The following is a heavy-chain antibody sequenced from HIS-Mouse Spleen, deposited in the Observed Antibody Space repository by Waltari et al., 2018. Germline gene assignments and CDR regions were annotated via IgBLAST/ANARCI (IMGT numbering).Heavy chain of an antibody. CDR3: AKEFVMGITMVRGVIRDY. CDR2: ISWDGGST. CDR1: GFTFEDYA. D-gene: IGHD3-10*01. V-gene: IGHV3-43D*03. J-gene: IGHJ4*02. Sequence: EVQLVESGGVVVQPGGSLRLSCAASGFTFEDYAMHWVRQAPGKGLEWVSLISWDGGSTYYADSVKGRFTISRDNSKNSLYLQMNSLRAEDTALYYCAKEFVMGITMVRGVIRDYWGQGTLVTVSS.